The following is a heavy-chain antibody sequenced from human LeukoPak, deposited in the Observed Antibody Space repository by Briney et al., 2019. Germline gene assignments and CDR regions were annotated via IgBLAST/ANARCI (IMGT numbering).Heavy chain of an antibody. CDR3: ARSIVATIDTDY. D-gene: IGHD5-12*01. CDR1: GFTFSSYA. Sequence: PGGSLRLSCAASGFTFSSYAMSWVRQAPGKGLEWVSAISGSGGSTYYADSVKGRFTISRDNSKNTLYLQMNSLRAEDTAVYYCARSIVATIDTDYWGQGTLVTVSS. V-gene: IGHV3-23*01. CDR2: ISGSGGST. J-gene: IGHJ4*02.